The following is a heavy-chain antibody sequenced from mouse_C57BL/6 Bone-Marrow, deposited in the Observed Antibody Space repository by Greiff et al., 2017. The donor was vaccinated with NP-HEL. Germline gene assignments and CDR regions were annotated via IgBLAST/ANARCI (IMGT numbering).Heavy chain of an antibody. V-gene: IGHV1-64*01. J-gene: IGHJ1*03. D-gene: IGHD3-3*01. CDR2: IHPNSGST. Sequence: QVQLQQPGAELVKPGASVKLSCTASGYTFTSYWMHWVKQRPGQGLEWIGMIHPNSGSTNYNEKFKSKATLTVDKSSSTAYLQLSSLTSEDSAVYYCAREGLRRGYWWFDVWGTGTTVTVSS. CDR3: AREGLRRGYWWFDV. CDR1: GYTFTSYW.